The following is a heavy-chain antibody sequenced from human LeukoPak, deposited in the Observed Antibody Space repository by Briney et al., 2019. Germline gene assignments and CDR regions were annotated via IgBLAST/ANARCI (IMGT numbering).Heavy chain of an antibody. CDR3: VKDWGVLPDYSADGFDI. V-gene: IGHV3-30*02. J-gene: IGHJ3*02. CDR1: GFAFSTYG. CDR2: IRHVGSNE. Sequence: GGSLRLSCAASGFAFSTYGMHWVRQAPGKGLEWVAFIRHVGSNEYYADSVRGRFAISRDNSQNTLHLQMNILRVEDAAVYYCVKDWGVLPDYSADGFDIWGPGTVVTVSS. D-gene: IGHD4-11*01.